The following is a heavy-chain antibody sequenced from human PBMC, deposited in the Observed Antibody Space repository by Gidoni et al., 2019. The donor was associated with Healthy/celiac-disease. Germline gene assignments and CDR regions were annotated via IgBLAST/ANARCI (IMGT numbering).Heavy chain of an antibody. CDR3: ARDSAAGTFDY. CDR2: IYTSGST. V-gene: IGHV4-61*02. Sequence: QVQLQESVPGLVKPSQTLSLTCTVSGGSISSGSYYWSWIRQPAGKGLEWIGRIYTSGSTNYNPSLKSRVTISVDTSKNQFSLKLSSVTAADTAVYYCARDSAAGTFDYWGQGTLVTVSS. J-gene: IGHJ4*02. D-gene: IGHD6-13*01. CDR1: GGSISSGSYY.